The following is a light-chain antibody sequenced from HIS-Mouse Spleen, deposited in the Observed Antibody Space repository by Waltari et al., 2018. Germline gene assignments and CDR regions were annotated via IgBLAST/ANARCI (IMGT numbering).Light chain of an antibody. CDR2: LGS. Sequence: DIVMTQSPLSLPVTPGEPASISCRSSQSLLHGTGYNYLDWYLQKPGQSPQLLIYLGSNRASGVPDRFSGSGAGTDFTLKISRVEAEDVGVYYCMQALQTPTTFGGGTKVEIK. V-gene: IGKV2-28*01. CDR3: MQALQTPTT. CDR1: QSLLHGTGYNY. J-gene: IGKJ4*01.